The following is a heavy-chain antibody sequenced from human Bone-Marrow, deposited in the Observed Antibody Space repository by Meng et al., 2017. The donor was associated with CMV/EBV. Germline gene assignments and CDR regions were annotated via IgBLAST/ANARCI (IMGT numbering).Heavy chain of an antibody. Sequence: GESLKISCAASGFTFSSYAMHWVRQAPGKGLEWVAVISYDGSNKYDADSVKGRFTISRDNSKNTLYLQMNSLRAEDTAVYYCGRGGTRWIKVYYFDSWGQGTLVTVSS. V-gene: IGHV3-30-3*01. J-gene: IGHJ4*02. D-gene: IGHD2-2*03. CDR2: ISYDGSNK. CDR3: GRGGTRWIKVYYFDS. CDR1: GFTFSSYA.